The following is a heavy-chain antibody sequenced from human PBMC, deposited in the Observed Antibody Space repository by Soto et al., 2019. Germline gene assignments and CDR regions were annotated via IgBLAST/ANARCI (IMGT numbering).Heavy chain of an antibody. V-gene: IGHV1-18*01. CDR3: ALPGYSSGWTFHGMDV. J-gene: IGHJ6*02. CDR1: GYTFTSYG. D-gene: IGHD6-19*01. CDR2: ISAYNGNT. Sequence: ASVKVSCKASGYTFTSYGISWVRQAPGQGLEWMGWISAYNGNTNYAQKLQGRVTMTTDTSTSTAYMELRSLRSDDTAVYYCALPGYSSGWTFHGMDVWGQGARVTVSS.